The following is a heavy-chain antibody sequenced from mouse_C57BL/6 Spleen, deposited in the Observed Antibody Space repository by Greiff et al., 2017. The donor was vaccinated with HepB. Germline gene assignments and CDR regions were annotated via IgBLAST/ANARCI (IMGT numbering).Heavy chain of an antibody. D-gene: IGHD2-5*01. CDR2: IHPSDSDT. CDR3: AAPGGSNLPWFAY. Sequence: VQLQQPGAELVKPGASVKVSCKASGYTFTSYWMHWVKQRPGQGLEWIGRIHPSDSDTNYNQKFKGKATLTVDKSSSTAYMQLSSLTSEDSAVYYCAAPGGSNLPWFAYWGQGTLVTVSA. CDR1: GYTFTSYW. J-gene: IGHJ3*01. V-gene: IGHV1-74*01.